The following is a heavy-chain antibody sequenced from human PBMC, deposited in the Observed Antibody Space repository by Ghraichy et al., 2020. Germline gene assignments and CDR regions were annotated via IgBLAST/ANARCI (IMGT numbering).Heavy chain of an antibody. D-gene: IGHD2-2*01. Sequence: TLSLTCAVSGDSIISNNWWSWVRQPPGKGLEWIGEIFHSGSTNYNPSLKSRITISLDKSKNQFSLKMTSVTAADTAVYYCAREIDQLRYFDSWGQGTLVTISS. J-gene: IGHJ4*02. CDR1: GDSIISNNW. CDR3: AREIDQLRYFDS. CDR2: IFHSGST. V-gene: IGHV4-4*02.